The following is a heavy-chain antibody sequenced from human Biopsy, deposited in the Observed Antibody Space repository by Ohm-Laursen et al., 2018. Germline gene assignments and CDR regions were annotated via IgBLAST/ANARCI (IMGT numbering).Heavy chain of an antibody. Sequence: GSLRLSCTASGFTVYNNYMTWVRQAPGKGLEWVSLIYSGGDTRYADSVKGRFTISRDSSKNTLYLQMNSLRVEDTAVYYCASRPNCGGDCSSGFDYWGQGTLVTVSS. J-gene: IGHJ4*02. CDR1: GFTVYNNY. V-gene: IGHV3-66*01. CDR3: ASRPNCGGDCSSGFDY. D-gene: IGHD2-21*02. CDR2: IYSGGDT.